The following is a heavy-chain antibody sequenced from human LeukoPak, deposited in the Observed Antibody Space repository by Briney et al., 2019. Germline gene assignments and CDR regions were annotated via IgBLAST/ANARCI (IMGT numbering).Heavy chain of an antibody. CDR2: ISGSGGST. Sequence: GGSLRLSCAASGFTFSSYGIHWVRQAPGKGLEWVSAISGSGGSTYYADSVKGRFTISRDNSKNTLYLQMNSLRAEDTAVYYCAKDRSSSTSCYGDFDYWGQGTLVTVSS. CDR3: AKDRSSSTSCYGDFDY. D-gene: IGHD2-2*01. CDR1: GFTFSSYG. J-gene: IGHJ4*02. V-gene: IGHV3-23*01.